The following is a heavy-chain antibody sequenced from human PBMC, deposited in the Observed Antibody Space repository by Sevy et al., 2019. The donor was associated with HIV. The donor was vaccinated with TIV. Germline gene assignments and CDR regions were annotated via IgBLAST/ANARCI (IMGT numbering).Heavy chain of an antibody. V-gene: IGHV4-34*01. CDR1: GGSFSGYY. J-gene: IGHJ4*02. D-gene: IGHD3-3*01. CDR2: INHSGST. Sequence: SETLSLTCAVYGGSFSGYYWSWMRQPPGKGLEWIGEINHSGSTNYNPYLKSRVTISVDTSKNQFSLKLSSVTAADTAVYYCARGLSVTIFGAPGRPAKYYFDYWGQGTLVTVSS. CDR3: ARGLSVTIFGAPGRPAKYYFDY.